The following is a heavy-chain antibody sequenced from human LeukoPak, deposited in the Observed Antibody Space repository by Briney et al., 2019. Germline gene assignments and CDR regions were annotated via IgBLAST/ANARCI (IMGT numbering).Heavy chain of an antibody. CDR1: GGSISSSNYY. Sequence: SETLSLTCHVSGGSISSSNYYWGWIRQPPGKGLEWIGNVYYSGSASFNPSLKSRVTISVDTSKNQFSLKLSSVTAADTAVYYCVRAMRITIFKGRIDPWGQGALVTVYS. D-gene: IGHD3-3*01. CDR2: VYYSGSA. V-gene: IGHV4-39*07. J-gene: IGHJ5*02. CDR3: VRAMRITIFKGRIDP.